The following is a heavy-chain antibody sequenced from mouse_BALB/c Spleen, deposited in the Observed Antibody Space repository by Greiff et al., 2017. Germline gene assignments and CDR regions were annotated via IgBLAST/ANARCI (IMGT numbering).Heavy chain of an antibody. CDR1: GFTFNTNA. CDR3: TGPAWFAY. Sequence: EVKLVETGGGLVQPKGSLKLSCAASGFTFNTNAMNWVRQAPGKGLEWVARIRSKSNNYATYYADSVKDRFTISRDDSQSMLYLQMNNLKTEDTAMYYCTGPAWFAYWGQGTLVTVSA. CDR2: IRSKSNNYAT. V-gene: IGHV10S3*01. J-gene: IGHJ3*01.